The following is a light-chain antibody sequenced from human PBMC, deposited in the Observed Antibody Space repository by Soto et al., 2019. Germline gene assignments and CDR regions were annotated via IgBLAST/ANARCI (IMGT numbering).Light chain of an antibody. V-gene: IGLV2-23*02. CDR3: CSYAGSYTWV. CDR1: SSDVGSRNL. J-gene: IGLJ3*02. Sequence: QSALTQPASVSGSPGQSITISCTGTSSDVGSRNLVSWYQQHPGKAPKLIIYEVTKWPSGVSNRFSGSKSGNTASLTIFGLQAEDEADYYCCSYAGSYTWVFGGGTNLTVL. CDR2: EVT.